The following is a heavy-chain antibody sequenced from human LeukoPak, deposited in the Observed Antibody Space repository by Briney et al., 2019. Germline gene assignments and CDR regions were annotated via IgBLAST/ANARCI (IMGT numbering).Heavy chain of an antibody. D-gene: IGHD6-13*01. CDR2: IVGTTGTT. CDR1: GFPFSSYS. Sequence: GGSLRLSCAASGFPFSSYSMSWVRQAPGKGLEWVSGIVGTTGTTYYADSVKGRFTISRDKSKNTLYLEMNSLRAEDTAVYYWVKDLSSWLPGGFDYWGQGTLVTVSS. CDR3: VKDLSSWLPGGFDY. V-gene: IGHV3-23*01. J-gene: IGHJ4*02.